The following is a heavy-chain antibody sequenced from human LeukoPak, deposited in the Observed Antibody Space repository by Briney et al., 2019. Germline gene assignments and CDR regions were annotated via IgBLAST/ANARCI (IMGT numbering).Heavy chain of an antibody. CDR2: INSDGSST. Sequence: GGSLRLSCAASGFTFSSYWMHWVRQAPGKGLVWVSRINSDGSSTSYADSVKGRFTISRDNAKNTLYLQINSLRAEDTAVYYCARVNYLRSPMDVWGQGTTVTVSS. J-gene: IGHJ6*02. CDR1: GFTFSSYW. CDR3: ARVNYLRSPMDV. D-gene: IGHD2-15*01. V-gene: IGHV3-74*01.